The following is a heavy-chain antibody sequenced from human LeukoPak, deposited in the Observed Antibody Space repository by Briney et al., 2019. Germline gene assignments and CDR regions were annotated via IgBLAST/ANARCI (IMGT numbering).Heavy chain of an antibody. D-gene: IGHD2-15*01. CDR1: GGTFSSYA. CDR3: ARGGYCSGGSCYYY. J-gene: IGHJ4*02. V-gene: IGHV1-69*13. CDR2: IIPIFGTA. Sequence: ASVKVSCKASGGTFSSYAISWVRQAPGQGLEWMGGIIPIFGTANYAQKFQGRVTITADESTSTAYMKLSSLRSEDTAVYYCARGGYCSGGSCYYYWGQGTLVTVSS.